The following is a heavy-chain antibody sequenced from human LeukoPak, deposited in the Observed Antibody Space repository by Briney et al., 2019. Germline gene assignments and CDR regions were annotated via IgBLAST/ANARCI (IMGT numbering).Heavy chain of an antibody. J-gene: IGHJ4*02. Sequence: SSETLSLTCAVYGGAFSGYYWNWIRQPPGRGLEWIGEINHRGSTTYNPSPESRVTISVDTSKNQFSLRLSSVTAADTAVYYCARRLLYFGDPDYWGQGTLVTVSS. CDR1: GGAFSGYY. D-gene: IGHD3-10*01. V-gene: IGHV4-34*01. CDR3: ARRLLYFGDPDY. CDR2: INHRGST.